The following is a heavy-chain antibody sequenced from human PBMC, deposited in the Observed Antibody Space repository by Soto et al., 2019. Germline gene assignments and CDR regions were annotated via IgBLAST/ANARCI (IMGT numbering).Heavy chain of an antibody. CDR2: VYNSGST. Sequence: SETLSLTCTVSGGSISSNYWTWIRQPPGKGLEWIGYVYNSGSTNYNPSLKSRVTISEDASKSQFSLKVNSMTAADTAVYYCARYRREAVAGYTLDNWGQGILVTVSS. V-gene: IGHV4-59*01. CDR3: ARYRREAVAGYTLDN. CDR1: GGSISSNY. J-gene: IGHJ4*02. D-gene: IGHD6-13*01.